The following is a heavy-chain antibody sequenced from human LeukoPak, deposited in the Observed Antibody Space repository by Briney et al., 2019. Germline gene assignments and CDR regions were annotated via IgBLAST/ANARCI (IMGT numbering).Heavy chain of an antibody. Sequence: ASVKVSCKASGYTFTSYDINWVRQATGQGLEWMGWMNPNSGNTGYAQKFQGRVTMTRNTSISTAYMELSSLRSEDTAVYCCARGQGSGYSSGWIRGWVYYYYYMDVWGKGTTVTISS. CDR1: GYTFTSYD. V-gene: IGHV1-8*01. D-gene: IGHD6-19*01. CDR3: ARGQGSGYSSGWIRGWVYYYYYMDV. CDR2: MNPNSGNT. J-gene: IGHJ6*03.